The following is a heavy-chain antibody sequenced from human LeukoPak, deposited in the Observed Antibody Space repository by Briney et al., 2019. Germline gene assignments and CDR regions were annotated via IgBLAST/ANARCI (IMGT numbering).Heavy chain of an antibody. CDR3: ARGRWLVF. D-gene: IGHD6-19*01. Sequence: GGSLTLSCAASGLTFTDYDMGWVRQAPGKGGEWVANIKQEGREKDYVDSVKGGFTISRDTAKNSLYLQMNGLRAEDTALYYCARGRWLVFRGQGTLVTVSS. V-gene: IGHV3-7*01. CDR2: IKQEGREK. CDR1: GLTFTDYD. J-gene: IGHJ4*02.